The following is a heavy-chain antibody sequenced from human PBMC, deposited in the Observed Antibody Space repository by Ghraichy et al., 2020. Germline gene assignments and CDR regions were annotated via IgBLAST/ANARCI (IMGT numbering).Heavy chain of an antibody. D-gene: IGHD3-22*01. CDR2: VYFSGIT. CDR3: AGISAYYYDTSGYSFDY. V-gene: IGHV4-59*08. Sequence: SETLSLTCTVSGGPITSYDWSWIRQPPGKGLEWIGYVYFSGITSYNPSLESRVTMSVDTSANQFSLKLSSVTASDTAIYYCAGISAYYYDTSGYSFDYWGQGTLLTVSS. CDR1: GGPITSYD. J-gene: IGHJ4*02.